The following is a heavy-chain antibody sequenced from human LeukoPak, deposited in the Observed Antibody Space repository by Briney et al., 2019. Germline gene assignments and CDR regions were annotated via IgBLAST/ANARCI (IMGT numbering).Heavy chain of an antibody. J-gene: IGHJ6*03. V-gene: IGHV4-59*01. CDR2: IYYSGST. CDR1: GGSISSYY. CDR3: ARAPSDSSGYSSYYYYMDV. D-gene: IGHD3-22*01. Sequence: SETLSLTCTVSGGSISSYYWSWIRQPPGKGLEWIGYIYYSGSTNYNPSLKSRVTISVDTSKNQFSLKLSSVTAADTAVYYCARAPSDSSGYSSYYYYMDVWGKGTTVTVSS.